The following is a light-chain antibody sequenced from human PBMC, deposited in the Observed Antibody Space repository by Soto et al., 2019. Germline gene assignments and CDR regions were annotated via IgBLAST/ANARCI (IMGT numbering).Light chain of an antibody. CDR2: GAS. J-gene: IGKJ1*01. CDR3: QQYGSSPWT. V-gene: IGKV3-20*01. Sequence: EIVLTQSPGTLSLSAGERAILSCRASESVSSSNLAWYQQRPGQAPRLLIYGASSRATDIPDRFSGSGSGTDFTLTISRLEPEDFAVYYCQQYGSSPWTFGQGTKVEIK. CDR1: ESVSSSN.